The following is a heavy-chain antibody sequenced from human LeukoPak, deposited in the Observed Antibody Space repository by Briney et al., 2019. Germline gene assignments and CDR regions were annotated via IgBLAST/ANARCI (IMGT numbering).Heavy chain of an antibody. V-gene: IGHV4-39*01. CDR2: LYYSGSI. D-gene: IGHD3-22*01. CDR3: ARQYYDRTGYYYFDY. CDR1: GGAITGSSYY. Sequence: PSETLSLTCTVSGGAITGSSYYWGWIRQSPGKGLEWIGSLYYSGSIYYNPSLKSRVTMSADTSKNQFSLKLNSLTAADRAVYYCARQYYDRTGYYYFDYWDQGTLVTVSS. J-gene: IGHJ4*02.